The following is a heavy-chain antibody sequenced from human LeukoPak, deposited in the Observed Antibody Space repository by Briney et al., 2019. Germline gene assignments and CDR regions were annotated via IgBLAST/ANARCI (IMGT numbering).Heavy chain of an antibody. CDR2: IWYDGSNK. J-gene: IGHJ1*01. CDR1: GFTFSSYG. D-gene: IGHD2-2*01. CDR3: ARARLRCSSTSCYGIQH. V-gene: IGHV3-33*01. Sequence: GGSLRLSCAASGFTFSSYGMHWVRQAPGKGLEWVAVIWYDGSNKYYADSVKGRFTISRDNSKNTLYLQMNSLRAEDTAVYYCARARLRCSSTSCYGIQHWGQGTLVTVFS.